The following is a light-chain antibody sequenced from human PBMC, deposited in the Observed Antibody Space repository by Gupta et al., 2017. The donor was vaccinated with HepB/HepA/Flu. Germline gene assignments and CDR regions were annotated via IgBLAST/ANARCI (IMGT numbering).Light chain of an antibody. J-gene: IGLJ2*01. CDR1: KLGDKY. CDR2: QDS. Sequence: SYELTQPPSVSVSPGQTASITCSGDKLGDKYSCWYQQKPGQSPLLFIYQDSKRPSGTPERFSGYNAGNTATLTISGTQAMDEADYYCQAWDSSVVFGGGTKLTVL. V-gene: IGLV3-1*01. CDR3: QAWDSSVV.